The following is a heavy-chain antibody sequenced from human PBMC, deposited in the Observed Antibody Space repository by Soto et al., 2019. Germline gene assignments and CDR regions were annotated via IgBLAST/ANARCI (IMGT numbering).Heavy chain of an antibody. J-gene: IGHJ4*02. V-gene: IGHV1-46*03. CDR1: GYTFTYYS. Sequence: QVQLVQSGAEVKKPGASVKVSCKASGYTFTYYSMHWVRQAPGQGIEWMGIINPSVGSTSYAQKFQGSVTRPRDTSTSTVYMEMSSVRCEDTAVDYCARGGIYDSWGQGTLVTVSS. CDR2: INPSVGST. CDR3: ARGGIYDS. D-gene: IGHD5-12*01.